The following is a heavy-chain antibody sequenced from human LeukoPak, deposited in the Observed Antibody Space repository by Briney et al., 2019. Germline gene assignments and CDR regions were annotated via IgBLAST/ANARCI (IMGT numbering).Heavy chain of an antibody. CDR2: ISTTGST. CDR1: GFTVSSNS. CDR3: ARGAFRHSSGAPLLYYFDY. J-gene: IGHJ4*02. D-gene: IGHD6-19*01. Sequence: GSLRLSCTVSGFTVSSNSMSWVRQAPGKGLEWIGRISTTGSTTYNPSLKSRVTISLDTSKNQFSLKLTSVTAADMAVYYCARGAFRHSSGAPLLYYFDYWGQGALVTVSS. V-gene: IGHV4-4*08.